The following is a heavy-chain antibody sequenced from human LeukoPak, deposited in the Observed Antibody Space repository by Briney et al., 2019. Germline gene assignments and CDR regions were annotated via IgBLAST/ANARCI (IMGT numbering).Heavy chain of an antibody. D-gene: IGHD3-22*01. CDR2: IVVGSGNT. CDR1: GFTFTSSA. V-gene: IGHV1-58*02. Sequence: ASVKVSCKASGFTFTSSAMQWVRQARGQRLEWIGWIVVGSGNTNYAQKFQERVTITRDMSTSTAYMELSSLRSEDTAVYYCAAWGYDSSGYYYTTGGQGTLVTVSS. CDR3: AAWGYDSSGYYYTT. J-gene: IGHJ4*02.